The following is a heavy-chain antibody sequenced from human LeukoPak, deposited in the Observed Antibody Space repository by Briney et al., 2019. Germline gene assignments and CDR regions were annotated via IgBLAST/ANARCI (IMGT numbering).Heavy chain of an antibody. CDR2: IYHSGST. D-gene: IGHD5-24*01. J-gene: IGHJ3*02. CDR3: ARENWGLAASGEEAFDI. Sequence: SGTLSLTCAVSGGSISSSNWWSWVRQPPGKGLEWIGEIYHSGSTNYNPSLKSRVTISVDKSKSQFSLKLSSVTAADTAVYFCARENWGLAASGEEAFDIWGRGTMVTVSS. CDR1: GGSISSSNW. V-gene: IGHV4-4*02.